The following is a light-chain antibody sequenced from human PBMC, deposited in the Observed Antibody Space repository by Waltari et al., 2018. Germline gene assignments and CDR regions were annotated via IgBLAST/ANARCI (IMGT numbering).Light chain of an antibody. Sequence: QSVLPQPPSVSGAPGQRVTISCTGSSSHIGAGYDVHWYQLPGTAPKLLIYGNSNRPSGVPDRFSGSKSGTSASLAITGLQAEDEADYYCQSYDSSLSGYVFGTGTKVTVL. CDR1: SSHIGAGYD. CDR2: GNS. V-gene: IGLV1-40*01. J-gene: IGLJ1*01. CDR3: QSYDSSLSGYV.